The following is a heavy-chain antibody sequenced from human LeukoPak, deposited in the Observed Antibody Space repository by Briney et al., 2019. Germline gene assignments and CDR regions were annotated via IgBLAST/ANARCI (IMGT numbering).Heavy chain of an antibody. CDR3: ARAGAARLTWDY. Sequence: ASVKVSCKASGYTFTGYYMHWVRQAPGQGLEWMGWINPNSGGTNYAQKFQGRVTMTRDTSISTAYMELSSLRSEDTAVYYCARAGAARLTWDYWGQGTLVTVSS. CDR2: INPNSGGT. J-gene: IGHJ4*02. CDR1: GYTFTGYY. V-gene: IGHV1-2*02. D-gene: IGHD6-6*01.